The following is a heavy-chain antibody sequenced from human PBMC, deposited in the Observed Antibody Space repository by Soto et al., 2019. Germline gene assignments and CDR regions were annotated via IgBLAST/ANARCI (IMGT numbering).Heavy chain of an antibody. D-gene: IGHD5-12*01. CDR3: ARVTGEWLRLPLGY. J-gene: IGHJ4*02. CDR1: GYTFIGYY. CDR2: INPNSGGT. V-gene: IGHV1-2*02. Sequence: ASVKVSCKASGYTFIGYYIHWVRQAPGQGLEWMGWINPNSGGTNYAQKFQGRVTMTRDTSISTAYMELSRLRSDDTAVYYCARVTGEWLRLPLGYWGQGTLVTVSS.